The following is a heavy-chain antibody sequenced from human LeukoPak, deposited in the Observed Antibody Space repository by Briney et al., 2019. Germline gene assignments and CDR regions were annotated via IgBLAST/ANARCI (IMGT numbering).Heavy chain of an antibody. D-gene: IGHD4-17*01. CDR3: AGSSVTIWSSLLGFDY. V-gene: IGHV3-48*03. CDR2: ISSSGSTI. CDR1: GFTFSSYE. Sequence: GGSLRLSCAASGFTFSSYEMNWVRQAPGKGLEWVSYISSSGSTIYYADPVKGRFTISRDNAKNSLYLQMNSLRAEDTAVYYCAGSSVTIWSSLLGFDYWGQGTLVTVSS. J-gene: IGHJ4*02.